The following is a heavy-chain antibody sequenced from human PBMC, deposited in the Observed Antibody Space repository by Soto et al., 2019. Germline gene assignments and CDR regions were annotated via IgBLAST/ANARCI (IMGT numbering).Heavy chain of an antibody. CDR3: ARGNYGDYEAFDI. CDR1: GSTFTSYG. Sequence: AASLKVYCNSSGSTFTSYGISCVRHSPGQGLEWMGWISAYNGNTNYAQKLQGRVTMTTDTSTSTAYMELRSLRSDDTAVYYCARGNYGDYEAFDIWGQGTMVTVSS. V-gene: IGHV1-18*01. D-gene: IGHD4-17*01. CDR2: ISAYNGNT. J-gene: IGHJ3*02.